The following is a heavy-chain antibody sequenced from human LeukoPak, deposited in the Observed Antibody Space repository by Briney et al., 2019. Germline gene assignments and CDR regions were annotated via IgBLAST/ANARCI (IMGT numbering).Heavy chain of an antibody. CDR3: ARVGVGAHYYFDY. J-gene: IGHJ4*02. V-gene: IGHV4-4*02. Sequence: SETLSLTCAVSGGSISSSNWWSWVRQPPGKGLEWIGEIYHSGSTNYNPSLKSRVTISVDKSKNQFSLKLSSVTAADTAVYYCARVGVGAHYYFDYWGQGTLVTVSS. D-gene: IGHD1-26*01. CDR1: GGSISSSNW. CDR2: IYHSGST.